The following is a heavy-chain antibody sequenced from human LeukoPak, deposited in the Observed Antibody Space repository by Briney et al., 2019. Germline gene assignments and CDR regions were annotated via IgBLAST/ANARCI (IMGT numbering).Heavy chain of an antibody. J-gene: IGHJ4*02. CDR1: GFNFRDYG. V-gene: IGHV3-74*03. CDR2: IGSDGSGT. D-gene: IGHD1-26*01. CDR3: ARLGRVTGWYSVY. Sequence: GGSLRLSCAASGFNFRDYGMHWVRQAPGKGLVWVSRIGSDGSGTKYADSVKGRFTVHRDDAKTTLYLEMNSLRVEDTAVYYCARLGRVTGWYSVYWGQGAMVTVAS.